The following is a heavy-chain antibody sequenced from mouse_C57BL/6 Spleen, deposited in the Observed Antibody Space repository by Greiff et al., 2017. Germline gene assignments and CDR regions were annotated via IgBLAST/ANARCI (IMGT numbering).Heavy chain of an antibody. D-gene: IGHD2-3*01. Sequence: QVQLQQPGAELVKPGASVKLSCKASGYTFTSSWMHWVKQRPGRGLGWIGRFVPNSGGTKYNEKFKCKATLTVDKPSSTADMQLRSLTSEDSAVYYCARGGWLEDYFDYWGQGTTLTVSS. J-gene: IGHJ2*01. CDR2: FVPNSGGT. CDR3: ARGGWLEDYFDY. CDR1: GYTFTSSW. V-gene: IGHV1-72*01.